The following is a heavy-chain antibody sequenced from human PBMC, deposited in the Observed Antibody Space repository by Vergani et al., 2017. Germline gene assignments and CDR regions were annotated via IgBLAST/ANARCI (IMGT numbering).Heavy chain of an antibody. CDR2: INWSGSTT. CDR1: GYTFDDYG. V-gene: IGHV3-20*04. J-gene: IGHJ4*02. CDR3: AGLHSATDHIDF. D-gene: IGHD1-26*01. Sequence: EVQLLESGGDLVQPGGSLRLSCVTDGYTFDDYGMSWVRQAPGKGLEWVSGINWSGSTTGYAESVKGRFTISRDNAEKSLYLQMNNLRGEDTAVYFCAGLHSATDHIDFWGQGTLVTVSS.